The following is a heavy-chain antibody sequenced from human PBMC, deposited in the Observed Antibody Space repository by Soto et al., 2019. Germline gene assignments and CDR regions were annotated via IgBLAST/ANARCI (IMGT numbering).Heavy chain of an antibody. J-gene: IGHJ6*02. D-gene: IGHD3-3*01. V-gene: IGHV1-69*01. CDR2: IIPIFGTA. CDR3: ATAYPYYDFWSGYYSPDGDYYYYYGMDV. Sequence: QVQLVQSGAAETKPGSSVKVSCKASGGTFSSYAISWVRQAPGQGLEWMGGIIPIFGTANYAQKFQGRGTITEDESTSTAYMELSSLRSEDTAVYYCATAYPYYDFWSGYYSPDGDYYYYYGMDVWGQGTTFTVSS. CDR1: GGTFSSYA.